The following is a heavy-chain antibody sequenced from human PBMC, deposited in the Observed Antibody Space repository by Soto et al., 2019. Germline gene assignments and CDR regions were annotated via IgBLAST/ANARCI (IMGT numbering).Heavy chain of an antibody. CDR2: ISAYNGNT. CDR1: GCTFTRFA. D-gene: IGHD3-22*01. Sequence: ASVKVSCKASGCTFTRFAISWVRQAPGQGLEWMGWISAYNGNTNYAQKLQGRVTMTTDTSTSTAYMELRSLRSDDTAVYYCAWSSYYYDSSGYYQAQTDYWGQGTLVTVSS. V-gene: IGHV1-18*01. J-gene: IGHJ4*02. CDR3: AWSSYYYDSSGYYQAQTDY.